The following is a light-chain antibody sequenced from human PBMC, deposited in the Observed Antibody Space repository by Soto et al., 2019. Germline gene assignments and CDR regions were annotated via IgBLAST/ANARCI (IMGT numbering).Light chain of an antibody. Sequence: LTQPRSVSGSPGQSVTISCTGTSNNVGGYNYVSWYQQYPGKAPKLMIYDVSKRPSGVPDRFSGSKSGNTASLTISGLQSEDEAHYYCCSYAGSFNWMFGGGTKLTVL. CDR2: DVS. J-gene: IGLJ3*02. V-gene: IGLV2-11*01. CDR3: CSYAGSFNWM. CDR1: SNNVGGYNY.